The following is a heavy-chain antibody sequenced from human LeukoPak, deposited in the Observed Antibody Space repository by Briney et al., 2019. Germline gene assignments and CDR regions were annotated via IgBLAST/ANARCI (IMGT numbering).Heavy chain of an antibody. J-gene: IGHJ1*01. Sequence: SETLSLTCTVSGTSISRDYWTWIRQPPGKGLEWVGYISYSGSTHYSPSLSSRVSISLDTSKNQLSLKVSSVTAADTAVYYCARVAAGIGFFQHWGQGTLVTVSS. D-gene: IGHD6-13*01. CDR1: GTSISRDY. CDR3: ARVAAGIGFFQH. V-gene: IGHV4-59*08. CDR2: ISYSGST.